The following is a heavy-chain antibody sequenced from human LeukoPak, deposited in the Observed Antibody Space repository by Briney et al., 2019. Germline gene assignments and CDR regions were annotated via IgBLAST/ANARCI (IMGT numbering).Heavy chain of an antibody. CDR1: GGSISSSSDY. V-gene: IGHV4-39*01. CDR2: TYYSGST. Sequence: SETLSLTCTVSGGSISSSSDYWAWIRQPPRKGLEWIGITYYSGSTYYNPSLKSRVTTSVDTSKNQFSLKLSSVTAADTAVYYCARRRGDVWGKGTTVTVSS. J-gene: IGHJ6*04. CDR3: ARRRGDV.